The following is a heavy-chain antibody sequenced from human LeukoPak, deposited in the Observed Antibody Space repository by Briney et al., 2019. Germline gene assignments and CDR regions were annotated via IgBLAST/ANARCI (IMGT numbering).Heavy chain of an antibody. CDR3: ARDLGEDSSSWYMGAFDI. V-gene: IGHV3-21*01. CDR1: GFTLSSYS. D-gene: IGHD6-13*01. Sequence: GGSLRLSCAASGFTLSSYSMNWVRQAPGKGLEWVSSISSSSYIYYADSVKGRFTISRDNAKNSLYLQMNSLRAEDTAVYYCARDLGEDSSSWYMGAFDIWGQGTMVTVSS. J-gene: IGHJ3*02. CDR2: ISSSSYI.